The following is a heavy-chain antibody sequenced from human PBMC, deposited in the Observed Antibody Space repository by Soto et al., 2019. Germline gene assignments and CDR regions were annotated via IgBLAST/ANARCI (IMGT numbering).Heavy chain of an antibody. J-gene: IGHJ1*01. D-gene: IGHD1-26*01. CDR1: GFTFSSYA. CDR3: AKSSIVGALDDPFGYFQH. V-gene: IGHV3-23*01. CDR2: ISGSGGST. Sequence: QPGGSLRLSCAASGFTFSSYAMSWVRQAPGKGLEWVSAISGSGGSTYYADSVKGRFTISRDNSKNTLYLQMNSLRAEDTAVYYCAKSSIVGALDDPFGYFQHWGQGTLVTVSS.